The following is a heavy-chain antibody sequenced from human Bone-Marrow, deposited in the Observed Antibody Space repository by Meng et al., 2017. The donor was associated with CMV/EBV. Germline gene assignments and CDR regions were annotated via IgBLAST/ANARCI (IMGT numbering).Heavy chain of an antibody. Sequence: SETLSLTCAVYGGSFSGYYWSWIRQPPGKGLEWIGEINHSGSTNYNPSLKSRVTISVDTSKNQFSRKLSSVTAADTAVYYCARDRGCSSTSCYPNNWFDPWGQGTLVTVSS. CDR1: GGSFSGYY. J-gene: IGHJ5*02. V-gene: IGHV4-34*01. CDR2: INHSGST. CDR3: ARDRGCSSTSCYPNNWFDP. D-gene: IGHD2-2*01.